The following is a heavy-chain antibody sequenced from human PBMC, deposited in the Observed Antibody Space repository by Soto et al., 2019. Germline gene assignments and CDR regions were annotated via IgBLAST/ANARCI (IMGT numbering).Heavy chain of an antibody. V-gene: IGHV4-39*01. Sequence: QLQLQESGPGLVKPSETLSLTCTVSGGSISSSSYYWGWIRQPPGKGLEWIGSIYYSGSTYYNPSLKSRVTISVDTSKNQFSLKLSSVTAADTAVYYCARQTDIVVVPAARRGYYFDYWGQGTLVTVSS. CDR2: IYYSGST. D-gene: IGHD2-2*01. J-gene: IGHJ4*02. CDR1: GGSISSSSYY. CDR3: ARQTDIVVVPAARRGYYFDY.